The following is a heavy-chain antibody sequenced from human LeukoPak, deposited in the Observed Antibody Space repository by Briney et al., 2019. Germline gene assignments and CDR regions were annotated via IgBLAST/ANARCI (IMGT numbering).Heavy chain of an antibody. CDR3: ARGHCSGGSCYSSNWFDP. J-gene: IGHJ5*02. D-gene: IGHD2-15*01. CDR1: GYTFTSYA. V-gene: IGHV7-4-1*02. CDR2: INTNTGNP. Sequence: ASVKVSCKASGYTFTSYAMNWVRQAPGQGLEWMGWINTNTGNPTYAQGFTGRFVFSLDTSVSTAYLQISSLKAEDTAVYYCARGHCSGGSCYSSNWFDPWGQGTLVTVSS.